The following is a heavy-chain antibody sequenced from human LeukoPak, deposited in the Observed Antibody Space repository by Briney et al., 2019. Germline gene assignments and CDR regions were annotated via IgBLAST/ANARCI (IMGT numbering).Heavy chain of an antibody. CDR1: GFTFDDYA. CDR3: ARDLDSSSFDY. Sequence: GGSLRLSCAASGFTFDDYAMHWVRQAPGKGLEWVSGISWNSGSIGYADSVKGRFTISRDNAKNSLYPQMNSLRAEDTAVYYCARDLDSSSFDYWGQGTLVTVSS. V-gene: IGHV3-9*01. D-gene: IGHD6-13*01. J-gene: IGHJ4*02. CDR2: ISWNSGSI.